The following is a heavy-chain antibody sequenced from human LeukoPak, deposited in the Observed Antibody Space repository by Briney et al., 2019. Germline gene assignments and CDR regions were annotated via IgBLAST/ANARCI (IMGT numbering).Heavy chain of an antibody. J-gene: IGHJ5*02. CDR1: GYTFTGYY. D-gene: IGHD2-15*01. CDR2: INPNSGGT. Sequence: ASVKVSCKAYGYTFTGYYMHWVRQAPGQGLEWMGWINPNSGGTNYAQKFQGRVTMTSDTSTSTAYMELSRLRSDDTAVYYCAREGYCSGGSCYSWFDPWGQGTLVTVSS. V-gene: IGHV1-2*02. CDR3: AREGYCSGGSCYSWFDP.